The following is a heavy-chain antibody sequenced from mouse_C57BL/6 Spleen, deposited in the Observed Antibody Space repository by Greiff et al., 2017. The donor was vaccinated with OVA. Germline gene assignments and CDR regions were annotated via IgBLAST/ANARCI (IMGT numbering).Heavy chain of an antibody. CDR2: IWGGGST. Sequence: VKLMESGPGLVAPSQSLSIICTVSGFSLTSYGVDWVRQPPGKGLEWLGVIWGGGSTNYNSALMSRLSISKDNSKSQVFLKRNSLKTDDTARSYGANRGYYNYGFAYWAKGLWSLSLQ. CDR3: ANRGYYNYGFAY. J-gene: IGHJ3*01. V-gene: IGHV2-9*01. CDR1: GFSLTSYG. D-gene: IGHD2-12*01.